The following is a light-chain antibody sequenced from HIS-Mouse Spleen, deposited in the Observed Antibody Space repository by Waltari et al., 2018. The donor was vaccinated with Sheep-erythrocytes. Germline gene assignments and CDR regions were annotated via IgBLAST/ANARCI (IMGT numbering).Light chain of an antibody. CDR2: EVS. CDR1: SSDVGGYNY. V-gene: IGLV2-8*01. CDR3: SSYAGSNNWV. Sequence: QSALTQPPSASGSPGQSVTISCTGTSSDVGGYNYVSWYQQHPGKAPKLMIYEVSKRPSGVPDRFSRSKSGNTASLTVAWLQAEDEADYYCSSYAGSNNWVFGGGTKLTVL. J-gene: IGLJ3*02.